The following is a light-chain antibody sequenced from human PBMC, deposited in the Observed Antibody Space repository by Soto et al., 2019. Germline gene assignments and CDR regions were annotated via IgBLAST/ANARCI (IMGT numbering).Light chain of an antibody. CDR1: QSISSY. V-gene: IGKV1-39*01. J-gene: IGKJ3*01. CDR2: AAS. CDR3: QQSYSTPRT. Sequence: DIPMTQSPSSLSASVGDRVTITCRASQSISSYLNWYQQKPGKAPKFLIYAASSLQRGVPSRFSGSGSGTDFTLTISSLQPEDFATYYCQQSYSTPRTFGPGTIVDIK.